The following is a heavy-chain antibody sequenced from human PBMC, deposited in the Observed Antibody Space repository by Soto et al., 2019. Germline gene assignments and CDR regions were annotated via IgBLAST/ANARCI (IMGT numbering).Heavy chain of an antibody. V-gene: IGHV3-30*03. CDR3: AREGSSGPLDY. CDR1: GFTFSSYG. CDR2: ISYDGSNK. Sequence: PGGSLRLSCAASGFTFSSYGMHWVRQAPGKGLEWVAVISYDGSNKYYADSVKGRFTISRDNSKNTLYLQMNSLRAEDTAVYYCAREGSSGPLDYWGQGTLVTVSS. J-gene: IGHJ4*02.